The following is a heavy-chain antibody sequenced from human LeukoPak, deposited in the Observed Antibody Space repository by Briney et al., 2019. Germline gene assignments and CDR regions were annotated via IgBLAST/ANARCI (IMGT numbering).Heavy chain of an antibody. J-gene: IGHJ4*02. D-gene: IGHD5-18*01. CDR1: GFTFSNAW. V-gene: IGHV3-15*01. CDR2: IKSKTDGGTT. CDR3: TTDPPGYSYGYFSDY. Sequence: PGGSLRLSCAASGFTFSNAWMSWVRQAPGKGLEWVGRIKSKTDGGTTDYAAPVKGRFTISRDDSKNTLYLQMNSLKTEDTAVYYCTTDPPGYSYGYFSDYWGQGTLVTVSS.